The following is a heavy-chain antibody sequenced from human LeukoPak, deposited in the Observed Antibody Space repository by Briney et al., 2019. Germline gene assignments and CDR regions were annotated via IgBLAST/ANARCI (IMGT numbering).Heavy chain of an antibody. CDR3: ARMVIGYGMDV. Sequence: ASVKVSCKASGYTFTSYYMHWVRQPPGQALEWMGIINPSGGSTSYAQKFQGRVTMTRDTSTSTVYMELSSLRSEDTAVYYCARMVIGYGMDVWGQGTTVTVSS. V-gene: IGHV1-46*01. CDR2: INPSGGST. J-gene: IGHJ6*02. D-gene: IGHD3-16*02. CDR1: GYTFTSYY.